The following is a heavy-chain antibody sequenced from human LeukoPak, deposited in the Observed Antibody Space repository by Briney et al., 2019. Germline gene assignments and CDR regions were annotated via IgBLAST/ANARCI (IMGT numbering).Heavy chain of an antibody. J-gene: IGHJ3*02. D-gene: IGHD1-26*01. Sequence: PGGSLTLSCAASGFTFSSYSMNSVRQAPGKGREWVSSISSSSSYIYYADSVKGRFTISRDNAKNSLYLQMNSLRAEDTALYYCARVVNSGTYSDAFDIWGQGTMVTVSS. CDR3: ARVVNSGTYSDAFDI. CDR1: GFTFSSYS. V-gene: IGHV3-21*04. CDR2: ISSSSSYI.